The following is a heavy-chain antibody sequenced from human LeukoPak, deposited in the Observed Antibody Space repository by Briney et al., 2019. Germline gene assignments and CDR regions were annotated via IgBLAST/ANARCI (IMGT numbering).Heavy chain of an antibody. CDR1: GFTFSSYS. V-gene: IGHV3-21*01. D-gene: IGHD2-2*01. CDR2: ISSSTSYI. Sequence: GGSLRLSCAASGFTFSSYSMNWVRQAPGKGLEWVSSISSSTSYIYYADSVKGRFTISRDNAKNSLYLQMNSLRAEDTAVYYCASEGIYCSSTSCYFDYWGQGTLVTVSS. J-gene: IGHJ4*02. CDR3: ASEGIYCSSTSCYFDY.